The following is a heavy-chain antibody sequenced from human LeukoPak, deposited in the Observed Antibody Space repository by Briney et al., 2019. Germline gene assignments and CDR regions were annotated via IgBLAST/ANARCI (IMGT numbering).Heavy chain of an antibody. CDR1: GFTFSSYS. CDR2: LSGTSSTT. CDR3: ARDLSVTTLYIDAFDI. D-gene: IGHD4-17*01. J-gene: IGHJ3*02. Sequence: GGSLRLSCAASGFTFSSYSMNWVRQAPGKGLEWVSCLSGTSSTTYYADSVKGRFTISRGNAKNSLYLQMNSLRAEDTAVYYCARDLSVTTLYIDAFDIWGQGTMVTVSS. V-gene: IGHV3-48*01.